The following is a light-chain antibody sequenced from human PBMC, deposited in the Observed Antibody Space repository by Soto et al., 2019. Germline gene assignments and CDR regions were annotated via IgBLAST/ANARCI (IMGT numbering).Light chain of an antibody. Sequence: QSALTQPRSVSGSPGQSVTISCTGTNSDVGGYNYVSWYQQHPGKAPKLLIYDVSKRPSGVPDRFSGSKSGNTASLTISGLQAEDEADYYCCSYEVSYSGDSVFGTGTKLTVL. CDR2: DVS. CDR3: CSYEVSYSGDSV. CDR1: NSDVGGYNY. V-gene: IGLV2-11*01. J-gene: IGLJ1*01.